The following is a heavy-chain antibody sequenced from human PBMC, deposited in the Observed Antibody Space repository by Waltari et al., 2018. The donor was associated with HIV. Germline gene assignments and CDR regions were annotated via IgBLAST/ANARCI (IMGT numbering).Heavy chain of an antibody. CDR1: GYRFPTYW. CDR2: IYPGDSDT. D-gene: IGHD1-7*01. J-gene: IGHJ5*01. V-gene: IGHV5-51*01. Sequence: EVQLVQAGAEVKKPGESLKISCKGSGYRFPTYWIAWVRPMSGKGLEWMGIIYPGDSDTKYSPAFQGQVTISADKSINTAYLQWNSLTASDTAMYYCARQLISGTDPLDSWGQGTLVTVSS. CDR3: ARQLISGTDPLDS.